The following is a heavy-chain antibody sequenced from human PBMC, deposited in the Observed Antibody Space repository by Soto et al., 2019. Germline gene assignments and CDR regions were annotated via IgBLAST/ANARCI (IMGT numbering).Heavy chain of an antibody. CDR2: ISGSGGST. J-gene: IGHJ6*03. CDR3: AKDPPDIFRVDYYYMDV. V-gene: IGHV3-23*01. D-gene: IGHD3-3*02. CDR1: GFTFSSYA. Sequence: GGSLRLSCAASGFTFSSYAMSWVRQAPGKGLEWVSAISGSGGSTYYADSGKGRFTISRDNSKNTLYLQMNSLRAEDTAVYYCAKDPPDIFRVDYYYMDVWGKGTTVTVSS.